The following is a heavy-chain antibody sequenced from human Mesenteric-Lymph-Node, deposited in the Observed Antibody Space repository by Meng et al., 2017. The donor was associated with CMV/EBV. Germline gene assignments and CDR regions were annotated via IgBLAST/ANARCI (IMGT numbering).Heavy chain of an antibody. V-gene: IGHV3-66*01. Sequence: GGSLRLSCAASGFTVSSNYMSWVRQAPGKGLEWVSVIYSGDSTYYADFVKGRFTISRDNSKNTLYLQMNSLRPEDTSVYYCARTDSTSSPYYHFDYWGRGTLVTVSS. D-gene: IGHD2-2*01. CDR1: GFTVSSNY. CDR2: IYSGDST. J-gene: IGHJ4*02. CDR3: ARTDSTSSPYYHFDY.